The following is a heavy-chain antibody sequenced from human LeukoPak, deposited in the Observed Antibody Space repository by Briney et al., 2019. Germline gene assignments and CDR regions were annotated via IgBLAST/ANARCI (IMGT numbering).Heavy chain of an antibody. CDR2: ISSSSSTI. V-gene: IGHV3-48*04. CDR1: GFTFSSFS. CDR3: ARDLSGTDV. Sequence: GGSLRLSCAASGFTFSSFSMNWVRQAPGKGLEWISYISSSSSTIYYADSVKGRFTISRDNAKNSQYPQMNSLRAEDTAVYYCARDLSGTDVWGQGTTVTVSS. J-gene: IGHJ6*02. D-gene: IGHD1-26*01.